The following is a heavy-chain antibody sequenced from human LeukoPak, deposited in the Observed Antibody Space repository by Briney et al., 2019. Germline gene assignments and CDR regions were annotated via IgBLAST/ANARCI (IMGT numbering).Heavy chain of an antibody. V-gene: IGHV3-23*01. CDR1: GFTFSNYA. D-gene: IGHD3-10*01. CDR2: IGGSGGST. CDR3: AKSLYGSGSYERDY. J-gene: IGHJ4*02. Sequence: AGGSLRLSCAASGFTFSNYAMSWVRQAPGKGLEWVSVIGGSGGSTYYADSVKGRFTISRDNSKNTLYLQMNSLRAEDTAVYYCAKSLYGSGSYERDYWGQGTLVTVSS.